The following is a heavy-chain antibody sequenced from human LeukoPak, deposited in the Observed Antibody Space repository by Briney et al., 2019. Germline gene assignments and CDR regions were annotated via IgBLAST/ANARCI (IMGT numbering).Heavy chain of an antibody. V-gene: IGHV4-31*03. CDR3: ARGHPMYLDY. Sequence: TLSLTCTVSGGSISSGGYNWSWIRQHPGKGLECIGYIYYSGSTYYNPSLKSRVTISVDTSKNQFSLKLSSVTAADTAVYYCARGHPMYLDYWGQGTLVTVSS. CDR2: IYYSGST. J-gene: IGHJ4*02. D-gene: IGHD2-2*01. CDR1: GGSISSGGYN.